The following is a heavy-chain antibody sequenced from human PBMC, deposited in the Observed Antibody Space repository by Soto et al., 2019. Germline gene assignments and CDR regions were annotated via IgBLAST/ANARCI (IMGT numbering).Heavy chain of an antibody. V-gene: IGHV3-23*01. Sequence: EVQLLESGGGLVQPGGALRLSCAAYGFTFSSHAMSWVRQAPGKGLEWISSISAGSEGAYYADSVRGRFTISRDNSNNTLVLQMNSLRAEDTAVYYCARDLWWYLHWGQGTLVTVSS. CDR1: GFTFSSHA. J-gene: IGHJ4*02. CDR3: ARDLWWYLH. CDR2: ISAGSEGA. D-gene: IGHD2-15*01.